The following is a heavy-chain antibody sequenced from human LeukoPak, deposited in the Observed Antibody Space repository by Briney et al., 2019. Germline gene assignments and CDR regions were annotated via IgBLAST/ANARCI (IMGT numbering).Heavy chain of an antibody. J-gene: IGHJ4*02. V-gene: IGHV3-7*02. CDR3: AKAPHSELLLIDF. CDR1: GFTFSNYW. Sequence: GGSLRLSCAASGFTFSNYWMSWVRQAPGKGLEWVANINQDGSEKCYVDSVKGRFTISRDNSKNTLYLQMNSLRAEDAAVYYCAKAPHSELLLIDFWGQGTLVTVSS. CDR2: INQDGSEK. D-gene: IGHD1-7*01.